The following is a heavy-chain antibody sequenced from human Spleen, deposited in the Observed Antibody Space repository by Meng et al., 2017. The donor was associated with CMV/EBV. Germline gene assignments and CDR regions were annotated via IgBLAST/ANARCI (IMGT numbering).Heavy chain of an antibody. D-gene: IGHD3-22*01. J-gene: IGHJ4*02. CDR1: GFTFSDYY. V-gene: IGHV3-11*04. Sequence: GESLKISCAASGFTFSDYYMSWIRQAPGKGLEWVSYISSSGSTIYYADSVKGRFTISRDNAKNSLYLQMNSLRAEDTAVYYCARDFNRITMIVVQMGYWGQGTLVTVSS. CDR3: ARDFNRITMIVVQMGY. CDR2: ISSSGSTI.